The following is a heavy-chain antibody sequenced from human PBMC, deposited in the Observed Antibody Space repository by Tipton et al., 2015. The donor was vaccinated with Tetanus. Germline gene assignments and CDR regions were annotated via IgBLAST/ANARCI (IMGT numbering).Heavy chain of an antibody. V-gene: IGHV3-30*18. CDR1: GFTFSSYG. D-gene: IGHD6-13*01. Sequence: SGFTFSSYGMHWVRQAPGKGLEWVAVISYDGSNKYYADSVKGRFTISRDNSKNTLYLQMNSLRAEDTAVYYCAKDWNQGRAAAIAQGDTDYWGQGTLVTVSS. CDR2: ISYDGSNK. CDR3: AKDWNQGRAAAIAQGDTDY. J-gene: IGHJ4*02.